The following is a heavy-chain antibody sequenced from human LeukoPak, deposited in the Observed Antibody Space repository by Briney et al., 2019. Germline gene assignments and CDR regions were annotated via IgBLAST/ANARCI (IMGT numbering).Heavy chain of an antibody. D-gene: IGHD1-14*01. CDR2: ISGSSGRT. CDR3: AKPARTDYTDY. J-gene: IGHJ4*02. CDR1: EFTFSSYA. Sequence: PGGTLRLSCAASEFTFSSYAMNWVRQAPGKGLEWVSAISGSSGRTYYADSVKGRFTISRDNSKNTLYLQMNSLRAEDTAVYYCAKPARTDYTDYWGQGTLVTVSS. V-gene: IGHV3-23*01.